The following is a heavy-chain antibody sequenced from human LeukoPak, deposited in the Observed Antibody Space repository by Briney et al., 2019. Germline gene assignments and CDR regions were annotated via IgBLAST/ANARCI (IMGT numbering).Heavy chain of an antibody. CDR2: ISSSSTYT. J-gene: IGHJ6*03. CDR1: GFTFSSYS. Sequence: GGSLRLSCAASGFTFSSYSMNWVRQAPGKGLEWVSSISSSSTYTYYADSVKGRFTISRDNAKNSLYLQMNSLRAEDTAVYYCARDYGDFPYYYMDVWGKGTTVTVSS. CDR3: ARDYGDFPYYYMDV. V-gene: IGHV3-21*01. D-gene: IGHD4-17*01.